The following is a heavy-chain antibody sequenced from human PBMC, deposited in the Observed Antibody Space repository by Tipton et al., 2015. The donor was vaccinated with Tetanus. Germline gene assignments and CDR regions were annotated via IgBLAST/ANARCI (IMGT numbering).Heavy chain of an antibody. CDR3: ARVWGRGQLVTKPNWYFDL. CDR2: ISSSGSTI. J-gene: IGHJ2*01. D-gene: IGHD6-6*01. V-gene: IGHV3-11*01. CDR1: GFTFSDYY. Sequence: GSLRLSCAASGFTFSDYYMSWIRQAPGKGLEWVSYISSSGSTIYYADSVKGRFTISRDNAKNSLSLQVNSLRAEDTAVYYCARVWGRGQLVTKPNWYFDLWGRGTLVTVPS.